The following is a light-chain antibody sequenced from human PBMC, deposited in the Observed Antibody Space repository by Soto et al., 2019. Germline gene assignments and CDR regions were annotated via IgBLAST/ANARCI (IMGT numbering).Light chain of an antibody. J-gene: IGKJ1*01. CDR3: KVYNSHLQT. CDR1: QSISSW. CDR2: KPS. V-gene: IGKV1-5*03. Sequence: EIRMTPPTSTLSASLGARVTITCRASQSISSWVAWYQQKPGKAPKLLIYKPSSLESGVPSRFSGSGSGTEFTLTISSLQPDDFATYYCKVYNSHLQTFAQGTKVDIK.